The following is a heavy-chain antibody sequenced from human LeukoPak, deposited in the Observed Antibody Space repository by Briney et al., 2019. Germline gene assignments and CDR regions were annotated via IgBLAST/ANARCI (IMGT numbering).Heavy chain of an antibody. V-gene: IGHV1-2*06. CDR1: GYTFTGYY. D-gene: IGHD3-3*01. CDR2: INPNSGGT. CDR3: ARDLYDFWSGLVESWFDP. J-gene: IGHJ5*02. Sequence: ASVKVSCKASGYTFTGYYMHWVRQAPGQGLEWMGRINPNSGGTNYAQKLQGRVTMTRDTSISTAYMELSRLRSDDTAVYYCARDLYDFWSGLVESWFDPWGQGTLVTVSS.